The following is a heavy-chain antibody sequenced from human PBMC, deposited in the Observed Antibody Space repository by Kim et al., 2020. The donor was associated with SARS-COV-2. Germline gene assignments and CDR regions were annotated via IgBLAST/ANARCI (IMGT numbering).Heavy chain of an antibody. V-gene: IGHV3-33*05. CDR3: ARSPHIDIAVAVDY. CDR2: ISYDGSNK. CDR1: GFTFSSYG. Sequence: GGSLRLSCAASGFTFSSYGMHWVRQAPGKGLEWVAVISYDGSNKYYADSVKGRFTISRDNSKNTLYLQMNSLRAEDTAVYYCARSPHIDIAVAVDYWGQGTLVTVSS. D-gene: IGHD6-19*01. J-gene: IGHJ4*02.